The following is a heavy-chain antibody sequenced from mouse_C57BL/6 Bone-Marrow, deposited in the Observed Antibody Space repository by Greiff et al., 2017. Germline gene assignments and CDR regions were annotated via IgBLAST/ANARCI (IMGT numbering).Heavy chain of an antibody. Sequence: EVHLVESGGDLVKPGGSLKLSCAASGFTFSSYGMSWVRQTPDKRLEWVATISSGGSYTYYPDSVKGRFTISRDNAKNTLYLQMSSLKSEDTAMXYCARRGTYLRYFDVWGTGTTVTVSS. CDR2: ISSGGSYT. CDR3: ARRGTYLRYFDV. V-gene: IGHV5-6*01. J-gene: IGHJ1*03. CDR1: GFTFSSYG. D-gene: IGHD3-3*01.